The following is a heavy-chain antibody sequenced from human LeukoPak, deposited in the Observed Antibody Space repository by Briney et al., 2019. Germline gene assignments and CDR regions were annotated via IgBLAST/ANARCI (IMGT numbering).Heavy chain of an antibody. CDR3: ARLIPKYYYDTSGRGGYFDS. J-gene: IGHJ4*02. D-gene: IGHD3-22*01. CDR1: GYSFSNYW. CDR2: IYPSDSNT. Sequence: GESLKIFCKGSGYSFSNYWLAWVRQMPGKGLEWMGIIYPSDSNTRYSPSFQDQLTISGENSISTVYLQWSSLKASDAAMFSCARLIPKYYYDTSGRGGYFDSWGQGTLVTVSS. V-gene: IGHV5-51*01.